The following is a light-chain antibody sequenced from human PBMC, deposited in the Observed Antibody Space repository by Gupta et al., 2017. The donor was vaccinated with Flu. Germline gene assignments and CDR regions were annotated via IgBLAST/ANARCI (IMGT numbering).Light chain of an antibody. CDR1: LDIDTF. Sequence: GDTVAITGQASLDIDTFLNWYQHIPGRAPKGLIFDASNLETGVRSRFSGSRSGTNFTLTINSLLPEDFATYFCQQFHSLPPTLGQGTRLDI. J-gene: IGKJ2*01. V-gene: IGKV1-33*01. CDR3: QQFHSLPPT. CDR2: DAS.